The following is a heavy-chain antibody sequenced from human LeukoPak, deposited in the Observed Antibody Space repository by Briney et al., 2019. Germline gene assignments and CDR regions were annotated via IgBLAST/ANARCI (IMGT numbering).Heavy chain of an antibody. Sequence: GGSLRLSCAASGFTFSSYAMSWVRQAPGKGLEWVSAISGSGGSTYYADSVKGRFTISRDNSKNTLYLQMNSLRAEDTAVYYCAKGHITIFGGTSGGYYFDYWGQGTLVTVSS. CDR1: GFTFSSYA. D-gene: IGHD3-3*01. V-gene: IGHV3-23*01. CDR2: ISGSGGST. CDR3: AKGHITIFGGTSGGYYFDY. J-gene: IGHJ4*02.